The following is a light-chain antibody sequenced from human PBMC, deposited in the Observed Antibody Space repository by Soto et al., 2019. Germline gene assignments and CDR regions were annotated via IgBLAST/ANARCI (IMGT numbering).Light chain of an antibody. CDR3: QQSYSTPRT. CDR1: QSISSY. Sequence: DIQMTQSPSSLSASVGDRVTITCRASQSISSYLNWYQQKPGKAPKLLIYAASSLQSGVPSRFSGSNSGTDFTLTISSLQPEDFATYYCQQSYSTPRTFGQGTKVEIK. CDR2: AAS. J-gene: IGKJ1*01. V-gene: IGKV1-39*01.